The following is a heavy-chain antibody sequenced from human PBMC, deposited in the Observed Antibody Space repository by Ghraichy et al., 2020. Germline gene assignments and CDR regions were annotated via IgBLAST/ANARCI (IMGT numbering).Heavy chain of an antibody. CDR1: GFTFSSYG. J-gene: IGHJ3*02. CDR2: ISYDGSNK. Sequence: LSLTCAASGFTFSSYGMHWVRQAPGKGLEWVAVISYDGSNKYYADSVKGRFTISRDNSKNTLYLQMNSLRAEDTAVYYCAKGPSLNLEDAFDIWGQGTMVTVSS. V-gene: IGHV3-30*18. D-gene: IGHD1-7*01. CDR3: AKGPSLNLEDAFDI.